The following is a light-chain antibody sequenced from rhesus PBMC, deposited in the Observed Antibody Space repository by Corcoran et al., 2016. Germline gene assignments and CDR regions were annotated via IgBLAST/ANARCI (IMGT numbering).Light chain of an antibody. Sequence: DIQMTQSPSSLSASVGDRVTITCRASQGISNWLAWYQQKPGKAPKLLNYRASNLETGVPSRFSGSGSGTDFTLTSRSLQPEDIATDYGQQHDNSPYSFGQGTKVEIK. V-gene: IGKV1-69*01. CDR1: QGISNW. J-gene: IGKJ2*01. CDR2: RAS. CDR3: QQHDNSPYS.